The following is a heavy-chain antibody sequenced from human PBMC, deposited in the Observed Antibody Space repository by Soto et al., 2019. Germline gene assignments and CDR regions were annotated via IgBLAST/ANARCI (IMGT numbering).Heavy chain of an antibody. V-gene: IGHV3-30*03. CDR2: IAFNGMKQ. CDR1: GFTFSIYG. J-gene: IGHJ4*02. D-gene: IGHD6-25*01. Sequence: QVQLVESGGGVIQPGRSLRLSCAASGFTFSIYGMHWVRQAPGKGPEWVAAIAFNGMKQYYADSVKGRFSISRDNSKSTMYLEMSGLGAEDTAVYYCVTAVPSVGGLGEREFDYWGQGALVTVSS. CDR3: VTAVPSVGGLGEREFDY.